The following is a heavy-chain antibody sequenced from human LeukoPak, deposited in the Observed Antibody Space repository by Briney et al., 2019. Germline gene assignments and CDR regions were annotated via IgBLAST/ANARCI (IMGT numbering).Heavy chain of an antibody. CDR2: ISSNGGGT. V-gene: IGHV3-64*01. J-gene: IGHJ4*02. Sequence: RRSLRLSCAASGFTFSIYAMHWVRQAPGEGLECVSCISSNGGGTYYANSVKGRFTISRDNSKNTPYMQMGSLRSEDTAVYFCARVGREQQPPYFVHWGQGTLV. CDR3: ARVGREQQPPYFVH. D-gene: IGHD6-13*01. CDR1: GFTFSIYA.